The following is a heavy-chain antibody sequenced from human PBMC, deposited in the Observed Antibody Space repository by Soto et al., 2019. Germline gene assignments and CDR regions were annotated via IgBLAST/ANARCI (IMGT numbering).Heavy chain of an antibody. D-gene: IGHD2-2*01. CDR1: GYTFTTYG. V-gene: IGHV1-18*01. Sequence: QVLLVQSGAEVKKSGASVKVSCKASGYTFTTYGISWVRQATGQGLEWMGWISAYNGNTNYTQKLQGRVTMTTDTSTRTAYMELRSLRPDDTAVYYCARDGLGYCGSSSCSSYYYGMDLWGQGTTLTVSS. CDR2: ISAYNGNT. CDR3: ARDGLGYCGSSSCSSYYYGMDL. J-gene: IGHJ6*02.